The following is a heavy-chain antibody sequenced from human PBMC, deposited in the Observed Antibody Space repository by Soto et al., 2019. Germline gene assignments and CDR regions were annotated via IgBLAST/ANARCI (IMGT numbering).Heavy chain of an antibody. CDR1: GGSISSYY. Sequence: SETLSLTCTVSGGSISSYYWSWIRQPPGKGLEWIGYIYYSGSTNYNPSLKSRVTISVDTSKKQFSLKLSSVTAADTAVYYCARESSLGFGVVISPVAFDIWGQGTMVTVSS. J-gene: IGHJ3*02. V-gene: IGHV4-59*01. CDR3: ARESSLGFGVVISPVAFDI. CDR2: IYYSGST. D-gene: IGHD3-3*01.